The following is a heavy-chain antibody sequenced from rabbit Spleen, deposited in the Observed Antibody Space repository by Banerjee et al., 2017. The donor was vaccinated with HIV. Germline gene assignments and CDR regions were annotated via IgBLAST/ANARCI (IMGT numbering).Heavy chain of an antibody. V-gene: IGHV1S40*01. CDR2: IDTGSSGFT. CDR3: ARLFAYAGYAGFGYATLDYFNL. J-gene: IGHJ4*01. CDR1: GFDLSSYYY. D-gene: IGHD6-1*01. Sequence: QSLEESGGDLVKPGASLTLTCTASGFDLSSYYYMCWVRQAPGKGLEWIACIDTGSSGFTYFATWAKGRFTCSKTSSTTVTLQMTRLTAADTATYFCARLFAYAGYAGFGYATLDYFNLWGPGTLVTVS.